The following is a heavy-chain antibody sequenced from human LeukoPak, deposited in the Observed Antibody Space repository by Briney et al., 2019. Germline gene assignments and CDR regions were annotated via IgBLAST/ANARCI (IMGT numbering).Heavy chain of an antibody. J-gene: IGHJ4*02. D-gene: IGHD4-23*01. Sequence: ASVTVSFTASGGTFISYAISWVRQAPGQGLEWMGGIIPIFGTANYAQKFQGRVTITADESTSTAYMELSSLRSEDTAVYYCAKHKLRWTTNIDYWGQGTLVTVSS. CDR2: IIPIFGTA. V-gene: IGHV1-69*13. CDR3: AKHKLRWTTNIDY. CDR1: GGTFISYA.